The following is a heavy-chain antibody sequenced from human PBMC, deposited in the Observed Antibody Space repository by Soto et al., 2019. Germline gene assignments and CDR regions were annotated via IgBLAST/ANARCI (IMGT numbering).Heavy chain of an antibody. Sequence: SETLSLTCTVSGGSISSYCWSWIRQPPGKGLEWIGYIYYSGNTNYNPSLKSRVTISVDTSNNQFSLKLSSVTAADTAVYYCAREMGGYYYDSIDDAFDIWGQGTMVTVSS. CDR3: AREMGGYYYDSIDDAFDI. CDR2: IYYSGNT. J-gene: IGHJ3*02. D-gene: IGHD3-22*01. V-gene: IGHV4-59*08. CDR1: GGSISSYC.